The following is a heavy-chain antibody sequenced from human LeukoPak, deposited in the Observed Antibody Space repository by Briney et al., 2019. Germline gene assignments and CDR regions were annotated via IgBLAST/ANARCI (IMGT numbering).Heavy chain of an antibody. CDR1: GGSISSYF. J-gene: IGHJ2*01. V-gene: IGHV4-59*01. CDR3: ARSPEVAGTKDRWYFDL. CDR2: IFYSGST. D-gene: IGHD6-19*01. Sequence: SETLSLTCTVSGGSISSYFWYWIWQPPGKGLGWVGYIFYSGSTNYTPSLKSRVTISVDTSKNQFSLKLSSVTAGETAVYYCARSPEVAGTKDRWYFDLWGRGTLVTVSS.